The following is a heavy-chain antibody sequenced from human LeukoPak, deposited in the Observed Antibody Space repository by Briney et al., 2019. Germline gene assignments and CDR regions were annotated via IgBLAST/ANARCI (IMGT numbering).Heavy chain of an antibody. CDR3: ARESITIFGVAPTPYFDY. D-gene: IGHD3-3*01. V-gene: IGHV4-31*03. J-gene: IGHJ4*02. CDR2: IYYSGST. Sequence: RPSETLSLTCTVSGGSINRSGYYWNWIRQHPGKGLEWIGYIYYSGSTYYNPSLKSRVIISVDMSKNQFSLKLSSVTAADTAVYYCARESITIFGVAPTPYFDYWGQGTLVTVSS. CDR1: GGSINRSGYY.